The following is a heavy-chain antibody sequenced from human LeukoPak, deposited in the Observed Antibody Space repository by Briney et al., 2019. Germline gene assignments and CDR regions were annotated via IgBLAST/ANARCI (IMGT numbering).Heavy chain of an antibody. CDR1: GFTFNNYA. J-gene: IGHJ4*02. CDR3: SKWGDYDVLTGYYDSDF. Sequence: GASLRLSCAASGFTFNNYAMSWVRQAPGKGLEWVSAIHGSGRSAYYADSVKGRFTISRDNSKNSLFLQMNSLRVEDTALYYCSKWGDYDVLTGYYDSDFWGQGTLVTVSA. V-gene: IGHV3-23*01. D-gene: IGHD3-9*01. CDR2: IHGSGRSA.